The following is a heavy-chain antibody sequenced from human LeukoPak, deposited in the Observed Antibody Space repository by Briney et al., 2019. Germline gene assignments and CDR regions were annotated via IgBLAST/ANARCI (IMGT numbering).Heavy chain of an antibody. CDR1: GYTFSGYY. D-gene: IGHD1-26*01. Sequence: VASVKVSCKVSGYTFSGYYLHWVRQAPGQGLEWMGRINPNSGGTNYAQKFQGRVTMTRDTSISTAYMDLSSLTSDDTAVYYCARGYRTVGAIEYFQHWGQGTLVTVSS. CDR2: INPNSGGT. J-gene: IGHJ1*01. CDR3: ARGYRTVGAIEYFQH. V-gene: IGHV1-2*06.